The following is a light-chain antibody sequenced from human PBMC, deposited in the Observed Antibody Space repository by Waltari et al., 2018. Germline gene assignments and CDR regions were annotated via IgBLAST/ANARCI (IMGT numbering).Light chain of an antibody. J-gene: IGKJ4*01. CDR1: QSVSSN. CDR3: QQYNNWPPLT. V-gene: IGKV3-15*01. CDR2: GAS. Sequence: EIVMTQSPATLSVSPGERAPLPCRASQSVSSNLAWYQQKPGQAPRLLFYGASTRATGIPTRFSGSGSGTEFTLTISSLQSEDFAVYYCQQYNNWPPLTFGGGTKVEIK.